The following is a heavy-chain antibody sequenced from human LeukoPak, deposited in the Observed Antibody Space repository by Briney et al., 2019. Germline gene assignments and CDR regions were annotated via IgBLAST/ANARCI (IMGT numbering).Heavy chain of an antibody. CDR1: GYIFSHYW. D-gene: IGHD3-10*01. CDR2: IYPGDSDT. Sequence: GESLKISCQVSGYIFSHYWIGWVRQMPGKGLEWMGFIYPGDSDTRYSPSFEGQVTISADKSISTAYLQWSSLRASDSAIYYCARLGLGSGSSCDYWGQGTLVIVSS. J-gene: IGHJ4*02. CDR3: ARLGLGSGSSCDY. V-gene: IGHV5-51*01.